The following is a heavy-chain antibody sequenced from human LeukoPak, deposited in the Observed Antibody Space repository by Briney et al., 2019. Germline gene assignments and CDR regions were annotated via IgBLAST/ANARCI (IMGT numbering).Heavy chain of an antibody. CDR1: GFTFSSYS. CDR2: ISSSSSYI. CDR3: ARDSTSDTLGY. D-gene: IGHD2-2*02. J-gene: IGHJ4*02. Sequence: PGGSLRLSCAASGFTFSSYSMNWVRQAPGKGLEWVSSISSSSSYIYYADSVKGRFTMSRDNAKNSLYLQMNSLRVEDTAVYYCARDSTSDTLGYWGQGTLVIVSS. V-gene: IGHV3-21*06.